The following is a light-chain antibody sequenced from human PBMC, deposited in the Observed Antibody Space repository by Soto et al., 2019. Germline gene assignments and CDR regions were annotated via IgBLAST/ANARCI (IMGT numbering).Light chain of an antibody. CDR3: QQSYSTPPWT. J-gene: IGKJ1*01. CDR1: QSIRSY. CDR2: DAS. Sequence: DIQLTQSPSSLSASVGDKVTITCRASQSIRSYLNWVQQKPGKAPKLLIYDASSLQTGVPSRFSGSGSGTDLPLTISSLQTEDFATYYCQQSYSTPPWTFGQGTKVDI. V-gene: IGKV1-39*01.